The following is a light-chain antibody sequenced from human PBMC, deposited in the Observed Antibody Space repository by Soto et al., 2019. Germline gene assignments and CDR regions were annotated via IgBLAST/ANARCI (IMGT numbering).Light chain of an antibody. V-gene: IGLV2-14*01. Sequence: QSVLTQPASLSGSPGQSITISGTGTSSDVGGYIYVSWYQQHPGKAPKLMIYDVTSRPSGVYYRFSGSKSGNTASLTISGLQAEDEADYYCSSYTTSSSYVFGTGTKSTVL. J-gene: IGLJ1*01. CDR3: SSYTTSSSYV. CDR2: DVT. CDR1: SSDVGGYIY.